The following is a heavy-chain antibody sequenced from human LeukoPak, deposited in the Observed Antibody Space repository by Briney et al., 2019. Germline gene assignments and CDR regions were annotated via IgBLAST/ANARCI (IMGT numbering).Heavy chain of an antibody. J-gene: IGHJ4*02. CDR1: GFTLRSYP. CDR2: ISYDGGDK. Sequence: PGRSLRLSCVASGFTLRSYPMHWVRQAPGEGLEWVAAISYDGGDKYYADFVRGRFTISRDNSKNTLYLEMSSLRAEDTAVYYCATSLLWFGELLADTDFWGQGSLVTVSS. CDR3: ATSLLWFGELLADTDF. V-gene: IGHV3-30-3*01. D-gene: IGHD3-10*01.